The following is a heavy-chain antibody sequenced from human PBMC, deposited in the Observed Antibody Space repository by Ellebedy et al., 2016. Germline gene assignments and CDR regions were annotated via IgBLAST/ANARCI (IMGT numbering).Heavy chain of an antibody. CDR3: AKRGDGRGYYYYYMDV. V-gene: IGHV3-23*01. D-gene: IGHD3-10*01. Sequence: GGSLRLXXAASGFTFSSSAMTWVRQAPGKGLEWVSGISGSGSGTDYADSVKGRFTISRDNSKNTLYLQMNSLRPEDTAVYSCAKRGDGRGYYYYYMDVWGKGTTVTVSS. CDR2: ISGSGSGT. J-gene: IGHJ6*03. CDR1: GFTFSSSA.